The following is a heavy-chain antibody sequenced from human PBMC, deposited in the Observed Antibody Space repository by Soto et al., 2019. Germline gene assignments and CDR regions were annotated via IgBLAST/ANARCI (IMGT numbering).Heavy chain of an antibody. CDR2: IYYSGST. V-gene: IGHV4-39*01. CDR3: ARQRGADDYVWGSYRMDFDY. CDR1: GGSISSSSYY. D-gene: IGHD3-16*02. Sequence: QLQLQESGPGLVKPSETLSLTCTVSGGSISSSSYYWGWIHQPPGKGLEWIGSIYYSGSTYYNPSLKSRVTISVDTSKNQFSLKLSSVTAADTAVYYCARQRGADDYVWGSYRMDFDYWGQGTLVTVSS. J-gene: IGHJ4*02.